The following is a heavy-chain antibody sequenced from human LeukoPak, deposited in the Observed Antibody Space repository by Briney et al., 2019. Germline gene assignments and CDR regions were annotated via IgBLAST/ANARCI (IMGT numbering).Heavy chain of an antibody. CDR3: AKDADISVELVVITSFDS. D-gene: IGHD3-22*01. CDR1: GFTFSSYE. Sequence: GGSLRLSCAASGFTFSSYEMNWVRQAPGKGLEWVSAISGSGNRAYHADSVKGRFTISRDNSKNLLYLQMNSLRAEDTAIYYCAKDADISVELVVITSFDSWGQGTLVTVSS. V-gene: IGHV3-23*01. J-gene: IGHJ4*02. CDR2: ISGSGNRA.